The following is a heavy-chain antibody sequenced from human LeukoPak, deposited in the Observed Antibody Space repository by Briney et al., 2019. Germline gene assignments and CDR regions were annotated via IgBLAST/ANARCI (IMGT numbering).Heavy chain of an antibody. Sequence: PSETLSLTCSVSGYSISSGYYWGWIRQPPGKGLEWIGTMYHSGSTYYTPSLQSRVTISIDTSTNEVSLRLTSVTATDTAVYSCARAPRQSSWYDSWGQGTLVTVSS. CDR1: GYSISSGYY. CDR3: ARAPRQSSWYDS. J-gene: IGHJ5*01. V-gene: IGHV4-38-2*02. D-gene: IGHD6-13*01. CDR2: MYHSGST.